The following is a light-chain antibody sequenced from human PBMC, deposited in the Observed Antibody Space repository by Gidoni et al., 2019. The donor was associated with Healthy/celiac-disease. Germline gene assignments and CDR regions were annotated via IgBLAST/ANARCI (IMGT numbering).Light chain of an antibody. Sequence: SYELTQPPSVSVSPGQTARITCSGDALPKQYAYWYQQKPGQAPVLVIYKDSERPSGIPERFSGSSSGTTVTSTISGVQAEDEADYYCQSADSSGTHEVFGGGTKLTVL. CDR3: QSADSSGTHEV. V-gene: IGLV3-25*03. CDR2: KDS. J-gene: IGLJ2*01. CDR1: ALPKQY.